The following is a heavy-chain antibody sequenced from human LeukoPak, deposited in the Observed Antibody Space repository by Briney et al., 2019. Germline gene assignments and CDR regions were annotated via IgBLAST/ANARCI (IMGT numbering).Heavy chain of an antibody. Sequence: GGSLRLSCAASGFTFSGSAMHWVRQAPDKGLGWVAVISYDGSNKYYADSVKGRFTISRDNSKNTLYLQMNSLRADDTAVYYCARDRDSSGWYEGFDYWGQGTLVTVSS. J-gene: IGHJ4*02. CDR2: ISYDGSNK. CDR1: GFTFSGSA. V-gene: IGHV3-30-3*01. D-gene: IGHD6-19*01. CDR3: ARDRDSSGWYEGFDY.